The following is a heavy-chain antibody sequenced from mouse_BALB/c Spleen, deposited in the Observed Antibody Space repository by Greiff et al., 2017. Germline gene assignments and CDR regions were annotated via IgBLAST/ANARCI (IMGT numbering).Heavy chain of an antibody. V-gene: IGHV14-3*02. CDR1: GFTFKDSY. J-gene: IGHJ4*01. CDR3: ADRSYAMDY. D-gene: IGHD2-14*01. Sequence: EVQLQQSGAELVKPGASVKLSCTASGFTFKDSYMHWVKQRPEQGLEWIGRIDPANGNTKYDPKFQGKATITADTSSNTAYMQLSSLTSEDTAVYYYADRSYAMDYWGQGTSVTVSA. CDR2: IDPANGNT.